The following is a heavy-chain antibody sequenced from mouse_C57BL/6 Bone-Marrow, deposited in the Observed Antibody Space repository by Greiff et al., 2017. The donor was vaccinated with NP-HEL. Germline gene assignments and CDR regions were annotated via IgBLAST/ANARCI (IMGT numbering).Heavy chain of an antibody. CDR2: ISNGGGST. V-gene: IGHV5-12*01. J-gene: IGHJ1*03. D-gene: IGHD2-4*01. CDR3: ARRSDYDDWYFEV. Sequence: EVMLVESGGGLVQPGGSLKLSCAASGFTFSDYYMYWVRQTPEKRLEWVAYISNGGGSTYYPDTVKGRFTISRDNAKNTLYLQMSRLKSEDTAMYYCARRSDYDDWYFEVWGTGTTVTVSS. CDR1: GFTFSDYY.